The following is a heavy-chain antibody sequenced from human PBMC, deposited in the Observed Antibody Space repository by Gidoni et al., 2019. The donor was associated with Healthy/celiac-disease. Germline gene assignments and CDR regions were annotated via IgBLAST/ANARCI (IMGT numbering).Heavy chain of an antibody. CDR2: ISWDGGST. V-gene: IGHV3-43*01. J-gene: IGHJ6*02. D-gene: IGHD6-6*01. CDR1: GFTFDDYT. Sequence: EVQLVESGGVVVQSGGSLSLSCAASGFTFDDYTMHWVRQAPGKGLVWVSLISWDGGSTYYADSVKGRFTISRDNSKNSLYLQMNSLRTEDTALYYCAKSSSITYGMDVWGQGTTVTVSS. CDR3: AKSSSITYGMDV.